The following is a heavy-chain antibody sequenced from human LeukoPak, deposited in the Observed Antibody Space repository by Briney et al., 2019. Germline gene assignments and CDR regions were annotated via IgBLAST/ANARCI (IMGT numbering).Heavy chain of an antibody. V-gene: IGHV1-18*01. J-gene: IGHJ4*02. CDR1: GYTFTSYG. CDR3: ARVISGSYSGYYFDY. Sequence: ASVKVSRKASGYTFTSYGISWVRQAPGQGLEWMGWISAYNGNTNYAQKLQGRVTMTTDTSTSTAYMALRSLRSDDTAVYYCARVISGSYSGYYFDYWGQGTLVTVSS. D-gene: IGHD1-26*01. CDR2: ISAYNGNT.